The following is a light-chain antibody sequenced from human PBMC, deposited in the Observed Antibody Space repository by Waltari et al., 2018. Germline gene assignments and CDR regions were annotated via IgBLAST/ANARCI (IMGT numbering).Light chain of an antibody. J-gene: IGLJ2*01. Sequence: QSALTQPASVSGSPGQSITISCTGSSSDVGSYNLVSWYQQHPAKAPKLIIYEVDKRPSGVSDRFSGSKSGNTASLTGSGLQAEDEADYYCGSYAGSGNLGVIFGGGTKLTVL. CDR3: GSYAGSGNLGVI. V-gene: IGLV2-23*02. CDR1: SSDVGSYNL. CDR2: EVD.